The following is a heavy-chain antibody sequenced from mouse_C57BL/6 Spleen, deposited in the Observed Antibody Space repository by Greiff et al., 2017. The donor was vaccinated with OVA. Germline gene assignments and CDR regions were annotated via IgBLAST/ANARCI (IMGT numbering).Heavy chain of an antibody. J-gene: IGHJ4*01. D-gene: IGHD2-10*01. Sequence: VQLQQSGPELVKPGASVKISCKASGYAFSSSWMNWVKQRPGKGLEWIGRIYPGDGDTNYNGKFKGKATLTADKSSSTAYMQLSSLTSEDSAVYFCARTYLYYYAMDYWGQGTSVTVSS. CDR2: IYPGDGDT. CDR3: ARTYLYYYAMDY. CDR1: GYAFSSSW. V-gene: IGHV1-82*01.